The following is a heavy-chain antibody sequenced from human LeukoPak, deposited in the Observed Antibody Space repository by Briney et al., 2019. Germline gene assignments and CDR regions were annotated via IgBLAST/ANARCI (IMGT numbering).Heavy chain of an antibody. CDR1: GFTFSSYA. V-gene: IGHV3-64*01. CDR2: ISSNGGGT. Sequence: GGSLRLSCAASGFTFSSYAMHWVRQAPGKGLEYVSGISSNGGGTYYASSLKARFTISRDNSKNTLFLQMGSLRAEDMAVYYCATNSTTGTSGAFDIWGQGTMVTVSS. CDR3: ATNSTTGTSGAFDI. J-gene: IGHJ3*02. D-gene: IGHD1-1*01.